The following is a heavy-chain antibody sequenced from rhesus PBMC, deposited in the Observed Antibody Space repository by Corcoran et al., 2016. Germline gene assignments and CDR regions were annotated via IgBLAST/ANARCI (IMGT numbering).Heavy chain of an antibody. J-gene: IGHJ4*01. D-gene: IGHD6-31*01. CDR3: ARDRSSGWNWYY. CDR2: IYRSSGNT. CDR1: GGSISGGYG. Sequence: QVQLQESGPGLLTPSEPLSLPFAVSGGSISGGYGCGWLRQPPGKGLEWIGRIYRSSGNTDYNPSLKSRVTISTDTSKNQFSLKLSSVTAADTAVYYCARDRSSGWNWYYWGQGVLVTVSS. V-gene: IGHV4S7*01.